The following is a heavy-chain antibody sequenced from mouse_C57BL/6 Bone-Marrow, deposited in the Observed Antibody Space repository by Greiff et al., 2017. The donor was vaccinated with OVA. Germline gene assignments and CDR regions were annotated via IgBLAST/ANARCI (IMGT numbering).Heavy chain of an antibody. CDR3: TREGFYGYDPFFDY. CDR2: IYPGNSDT. V-gene: IGHV1-5*01. D-gene: IGHD2-2*01. CDR1: GYTFTSYW. Sequence: EVKLVESGTVLARPGASVKMSCKTSGYTFTSYWMHWVKQRPGQGLEWIGAIYPGNSDTSYNQKFKGKAKLTAVTSASTAYMELSSLTNEDSAVYYCTREGFYGYDPFFDYWGQGTTLTVSS. J-gene: IGHJ2*01.